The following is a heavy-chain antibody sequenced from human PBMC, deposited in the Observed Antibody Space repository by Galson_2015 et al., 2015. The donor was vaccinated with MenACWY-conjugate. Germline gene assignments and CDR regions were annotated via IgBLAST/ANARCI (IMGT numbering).Heavy chain of an antibody. CDR2: IRSDGRDK. V-gene: IGHV3-30*02. CDR1: GFTFGSYG. D-gene: IGHD5-24*01. Sequence: SLRLSCAASGFTFGSYGIHWVRQAPGKGLEWVAFIRSDGRDKYYTDTDSVRSRFTISRDNSRTTVYLQMNSLRPEDTAIYYCATERDVVTTSSYFAKWGRGPLVTVSS. CDR3: ATERDVVTTSSYFAK. J-gene: IGHJ4*02.